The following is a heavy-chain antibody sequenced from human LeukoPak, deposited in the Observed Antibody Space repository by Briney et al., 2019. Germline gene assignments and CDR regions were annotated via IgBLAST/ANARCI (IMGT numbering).Heavy chain of an antibody. V-gene: IGHV3-66*01. J-gene: IGHJ4*02. CDR1: GFIDSNNY. Sequence: GGSLRLSCVASGFIDSNNYMSWVRDAPGMGLEWVSTIYRGGSSFYADSVKGRFTISRDNSKNTLYLQMDSLRAEDTAVYYCASDLSTWFDWGQGTQVTVAS. CDR2: IYRGGSS. D-gene: IGHD6-13*01. CDR3: ASDLSTWFD.